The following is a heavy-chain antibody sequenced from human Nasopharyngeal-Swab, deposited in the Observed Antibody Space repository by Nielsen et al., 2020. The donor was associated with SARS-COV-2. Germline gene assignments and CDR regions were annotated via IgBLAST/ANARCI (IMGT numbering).Heavy chain of an antibody. V-gene: IGHV4-59*01. Sequence: SETLSLTCTVSGGSISSYYWSWIRQPPGKGLEWIGYIYYSGSTSFNPSLKSRVTISVDTSKNQFSLKLSSVTAADTAVYYCARTNYYDSSGSVDYWGQGTLVIVSS. CDR1: GGSISSYY. CDR3: ARTNYYDSSGSVDY. J-gene: IGHJ4*02. CDR2: IYYSGST. D-gene: IGHD3-22*01.